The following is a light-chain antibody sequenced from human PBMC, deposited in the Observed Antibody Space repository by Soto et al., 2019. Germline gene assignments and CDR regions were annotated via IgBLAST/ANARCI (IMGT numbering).Light chain of an antibody. CDR3: QQSYSTPIT. Sequence: DIQMTQSPSSLSASVGDRVTITFRASQSISSYLNWYQQKPGKAPKLLISAASSLQSGVPSRFSGSGSGTDFTLTISSLQPEDFATYYCQQSYSTPITFGQGTRLEI. CDR2: AAS. CDR1: QSISSY. J-gene: IGKJ5*01. V-gene: IGKV1-39*01.